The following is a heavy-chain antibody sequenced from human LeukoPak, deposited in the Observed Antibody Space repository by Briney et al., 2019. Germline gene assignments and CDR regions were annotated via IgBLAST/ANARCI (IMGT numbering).Heavy chain of an antibody. CDR2: INPNSGGT. CDR1: GYTFTGYY. V-gene: IGHV1-2*02. D-gene: IGHD2-15*01. CDR3: ASTRCSGGSCSRYYYYMDV. Sequence: ASVKVSCKASGYTFTGYYMHWVRQAPGQGLEWMGWINPNSGGTNYAQKLQGRVTMTTDTSTSTADMELRSLRSDDTAVYYCASTRCSGGSCSRYYYYMDVWGKGTTVTISS. J-gene: IGHJ6*03.